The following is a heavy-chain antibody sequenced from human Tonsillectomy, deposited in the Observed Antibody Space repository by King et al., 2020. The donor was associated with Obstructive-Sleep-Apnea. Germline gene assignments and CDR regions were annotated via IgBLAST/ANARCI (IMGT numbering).Heavy chain of an antibody. CDR1: GFIFSSYS. CDR3: ARDGIIYPQTDL. Sequence: VQLVESGGGLVQPGGSLRLSCAASGFIFSSYSMTWVRQAPGRGLEWVSYISRDSDIIHYTDSVKGRLTVSRDNAKNSLSLQMSSLRVEDTAVYYCARDGIIYPQTDLWGQGTLVTVAS. V-gene: IGHV3-48*04. J-gene: IGHJ5*02. D-gene: IGHD2-21*01. CDR2: ISRDSDII.